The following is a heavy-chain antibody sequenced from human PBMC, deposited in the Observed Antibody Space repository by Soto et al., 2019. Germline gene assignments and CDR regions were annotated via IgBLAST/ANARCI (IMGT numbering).Heavy chain of an antibody. CDR3: ARDPSYGSSWYYYFDY. CDR1: GFTLNGYA. V-gene: IGHV3-48*02. CDR2: ISSSSGKI. J-gene: IGHJ4*02. Sequence: GGSLRLSCVASGFTLNGYAMNWVRQAPGKGLEWVSYISSSSGKIDYADSVKGRFTISRDNAKNSLFLQMNSLRDEDTAVYYCARDPSYGSSWYYYFDYWGQGTPVTVSS. D-gene: IGHD6-13*01.